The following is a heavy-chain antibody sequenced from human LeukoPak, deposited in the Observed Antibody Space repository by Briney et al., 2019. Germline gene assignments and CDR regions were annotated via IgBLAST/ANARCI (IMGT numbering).Heavy chain of an antibody. J-gene: IGHJ5*02. CDR2: IWYDGSNK. Sequence: GGSLRLSCAASGFTFSSYGMHWVRQAPGKGLEWVAVIWYDGSNKYYADSVKGRFTISRDNSKNTLYLQMNSLRAEDTAVYYCARDGNPTYYDILTGYYDWFDPWGQGTLVTVSS. CDR3: ARDGNPTYYDILTGYYDWFDP. CDR1: GFTFSSYG. V-gene: IGHV3-33*01. D-gene: IGHD3-9*01.